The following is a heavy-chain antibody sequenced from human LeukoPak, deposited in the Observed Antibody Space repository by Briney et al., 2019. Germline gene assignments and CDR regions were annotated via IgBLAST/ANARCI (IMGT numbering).Heavy chain of an antibody. Sequence: GGSLRLSCAASGFTFSDYYMIWVRQAPGKGLEWVSSISSTSTYIYYADSVKGRFTISRDNAKNSLYLQMNSLRAEDTAVYYCAGMQYSSSWAAFDYWGQGTLVIVSS. CDR2: ISSTSTYI. J-gene: IGHJ4*02. CDR3: AGMQYSSSWAAFDY. D-gene: IGHD6-13*01. V-gene: IGHV3-21*06. CDR1: GFTFSDYY.